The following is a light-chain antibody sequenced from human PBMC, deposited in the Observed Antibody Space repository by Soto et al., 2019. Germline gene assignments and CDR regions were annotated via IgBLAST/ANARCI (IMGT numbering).Light chain of an antibody. Sequence: QSALTQPASVSGSPGQSITISFTGTSSDVGGYKYVSWYQQYPGKAPKLMIYDVSNRPSGVSNRFSGAKSGNTASLTISGLQAEDEADYYCSSYTSSSSYVYGTGTKLTVL. J-gene: IGLJ1*01. CDR3: SSYTSSSSYV. V-gene: IGLV2-14*03. CDR1: SSDVGGYKY. CDR2: DVS.